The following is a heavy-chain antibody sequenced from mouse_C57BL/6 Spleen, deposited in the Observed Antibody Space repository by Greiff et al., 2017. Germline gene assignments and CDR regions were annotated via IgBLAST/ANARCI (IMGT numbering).Heavy chain of an antibody. CDR3: TRGDYDSRFAY. J-gene: IGHJ3*01. CDR2: IDPETGGT. D-gene: IGHD2-4*01. V-gene: IGHV1-15*01. CDR1: GYTFTDYE. Sequence: QVQLQQSGAELVRPGASVTLSCKASGYTFTDYEMHWVKQTPVHGLEWIGAIDPETGGTAYNQKFKGKAILTADKSSSTAYMELRSLTSEDSAVYYCTRGDYDSRFAYGGQGTLVTASA.